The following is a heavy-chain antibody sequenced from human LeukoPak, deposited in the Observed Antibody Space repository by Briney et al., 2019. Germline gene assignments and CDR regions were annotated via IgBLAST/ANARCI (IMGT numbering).Heavy chain of an antibody. D-gene: IGHD6-19*01. CDR2: INHSGST. CDR1: GGSFSGYY. CDR3: ARDGALDIAVAETYYYYYMDV. J-gene: IGHJ6*03. V-gene: IGHV4-34*01. Sequence: PSETLSLTCAVYGGSFSGYYWSWIRQPPGKGLEWIGEINHSGSTNYNPSLKSRVTISVDTSKNQFSLKLSSVTAADTAVYYCARDGALDIAVAETYYYYYMDVWGKGTTVTVSS.